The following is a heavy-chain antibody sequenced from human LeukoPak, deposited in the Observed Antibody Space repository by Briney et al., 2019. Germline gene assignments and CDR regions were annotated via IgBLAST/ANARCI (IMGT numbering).Heavy chain of an antibody. V-gene: IGHV3-20*04. D-gene: IGHD3-16*02. CDR3: ARVSLMITFGGVIGWFAP. CDR2: INWSGGST. Sequence: GGSLRLSCAASGFTLDDYDMTWVRHAPGKGVEWVSAINWSGGSTVYADCVKGRFTISRDNANNSLYLQMDSLRAEPTALYYCARVSLMITFGGVIGWFAPWGPGTLVSVSS. CDR1: GFTLDDYD. J-gene: IGHJ5*02.